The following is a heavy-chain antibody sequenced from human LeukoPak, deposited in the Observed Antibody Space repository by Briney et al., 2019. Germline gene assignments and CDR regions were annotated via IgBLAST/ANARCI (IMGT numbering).Heavy chain of an antibody. J-gene: IGHJ4*02. CDR2: IKQDGSEK. CDR1: GFTFGSYW. D-gene: IGHD3-22*01. V-gene: IGHV3-7*03. CDR3: AKDWAGSDRRYYFDY. Sequence: PGGSLRLSCAASGFTFGSYWMSWVRQAPGKGLEWVANIKQDGSEKYYVDSVKGRFTISRDNSQNTLYLQMNSLRAEDSAVYYCAKDWAGSDRRYYFDYWGQGTLVTVSS.